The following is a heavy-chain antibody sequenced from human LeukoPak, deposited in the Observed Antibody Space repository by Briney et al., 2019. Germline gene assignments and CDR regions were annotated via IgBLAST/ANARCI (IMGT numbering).Heavy chain of an antibody. CDR3: SRGRNGYYYDSHGYYPTDL. V-gene: IGHV1-18*01. D-gene: IGHD3-22*01. J-gene: IGHJ5*02. CDR1: GYIFTSYG. Sequence: ASVKVSCKASGYIFTSYGIHWVRQAPGQGLEWMGWINAYNGNTNYPQRLQGRVTMTTDTSTTTAYMELRSLRSDDTAVYYCSRGRNGYYYDSHGYYPTDLWGQGTLVTVSS. CDR2: INAYNGNT.